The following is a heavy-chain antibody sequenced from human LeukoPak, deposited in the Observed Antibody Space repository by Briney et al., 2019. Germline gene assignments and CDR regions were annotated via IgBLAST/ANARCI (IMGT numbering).Heavy chain of an antibody. CDR1: GGSISSSSYY. D-gene: IGHD3-3*01. V-gene: IGHV4-39*02. J-gene: IGHJ5*02. CDR2: IYYSGST. CDR3: ARERPYYDFWSGYYTRANWFDP. Sequence: SETLSLTCTVSGGSISSSSYYWGWIRQPPGKGLEWIGSIYYSGSTYYNPSLKSRVTVSVDTSKNQFSLKLSSVTAADTAVYYCARERPYYDFWSGYYTRANWFDPWGQGTLVTVSS.